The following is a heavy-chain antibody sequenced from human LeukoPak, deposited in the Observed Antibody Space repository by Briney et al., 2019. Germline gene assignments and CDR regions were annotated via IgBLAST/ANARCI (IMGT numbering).Heavy chain of an antibody. V-gene: IGHV4-31*03. J-gene: IGHJ4*02. CDR2: INYSGGA. CDR1: GGSISSGGYY. CDR3: ARADDSSGYRLYYFDY. Sequence: SETLSLTCTVSGGSISSGGYYWTWIRQHPGKGLEWIGYINYSGGAYYNPSLKSRVTISVDTPKNHFSLRLSSVTAADTAVYYCARADDSSGYRLYYFDYWGQGTLVTVSS. D-gene: IGHD3-22*01.